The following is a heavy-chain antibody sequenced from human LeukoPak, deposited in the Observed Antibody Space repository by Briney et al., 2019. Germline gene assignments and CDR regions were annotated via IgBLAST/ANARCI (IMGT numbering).Heavy chain of an antibody. CDR3: SARSRKTMRVIG. Sequence: GGSLRLSCAASGFTFSSYPISWVRQAPGKGLEWVSAISGSGRFTYFAESVKGRFAISRDNSKNTVYLHMHSLSIEDTAIYYWSARSRKTMRVIGWGQGTLVTVSS. CDR1: GFTFSSYP. V-gene: IGHV3-23*01. J-gene: IGHJ4*02. CDR2: ISGSGRFT. D-gene: IGHD3-22*01.